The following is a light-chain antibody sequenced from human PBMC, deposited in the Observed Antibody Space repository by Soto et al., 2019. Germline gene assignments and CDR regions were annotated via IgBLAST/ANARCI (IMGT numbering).Light chain of an antibody. J-gene: IGLJ1*01. Sequence: QSALTQPPSASGSLGQSVTISCTGSSSDVGGYNFVSWFQQHPGKAPKLMIYGVSKRPSGVPDRFSGSKSGNTASLTVSGLQAEDEADYYCHSYADTNTFVFGTGTKVTVL. CDR3: HSYADTNTFV. CDR1: SSDVGGYNF. CDR2: GVS. V-gene: IGLV2-8*01.